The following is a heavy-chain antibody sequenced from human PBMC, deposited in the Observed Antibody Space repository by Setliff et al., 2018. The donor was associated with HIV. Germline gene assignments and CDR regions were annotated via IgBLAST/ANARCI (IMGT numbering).Heavy chain of an antibody. CDR3: ARGGDDSGPGTWTFDY. CDR2: INGNTGAT. Sequence: KVSCKASGYTFSDYYLHWVRQAPGQGLEWMGWINGNTGATNYAQKFQGRVTITRDTSMYTAYMELTRLRFDDTAVYSCARGGDDSGPGTWTFDYWGQGALVTVSS. J-gene: IGHJ4*02. CDR1: GYTFSDYY. V-gene: IGHV1-2*02. D-gene: IGHD3-10*01.